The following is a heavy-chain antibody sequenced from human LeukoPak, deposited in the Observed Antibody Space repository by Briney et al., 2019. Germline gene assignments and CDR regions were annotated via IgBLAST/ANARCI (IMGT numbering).Heavy chain of an antibody. CDR3: ARGGIAAAGRHYYFDY. CDR2: IYYSGST. D-gene: IGHD6-13*01. CDR1: GGSISSYY. J-gene: IGHJ4*02. V-gene: IGHV4-59*01. Sequence: SEALSLTCTVSGGSISSYYWSWIRQPPGKGLEWIGYIYYSGSTNYNPSLKSRVTISVDTSKNQFSLKLSSVTAADTAVYYCARGGIAAAGRHYYFDYWGQGTLVTVSS.